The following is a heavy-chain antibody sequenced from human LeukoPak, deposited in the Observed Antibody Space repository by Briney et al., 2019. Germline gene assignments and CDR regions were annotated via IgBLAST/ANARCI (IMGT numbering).Heavy chain of an antibody. Sequence: VGLLRLSCAASGFPFGRHPINWCRQAPGKRLEWVSGSRGSSGSNYAIDSVQGRSTISGDNSKNMLFLQMNSLRAEDTAVYYCTRGVMVALLYYFYYWARGILVTVS. CDR1: GFPFGRHP. V-gene: IGHV3-23*01. CDR3: TRGVMVALLYYFYY. D-gene: IGHD2-15*01. CDR2: SRGSSGSN. J-gene: IGHJ4*02.